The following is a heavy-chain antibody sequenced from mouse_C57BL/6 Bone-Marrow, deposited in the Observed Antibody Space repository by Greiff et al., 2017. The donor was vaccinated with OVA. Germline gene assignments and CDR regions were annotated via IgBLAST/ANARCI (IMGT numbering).Heavy chain of an antibody. CDR2: INPSTGGT. CDR1: GYSFTGYY. CDR3: ARGGTSPFAY. J-gene: IGHJ3*01. V-gene: IGHV1-42*01. D-gene: IGHD4-1*01. Sequence: EVQLQQSGPELVKPGASVKISCKASGYSFTGYYMNWVKQSPEKSLEWIGEINPSTGGTTYNQKFKAKATLTVDTSSSTAYMQLKSLTSEDSAVYSCARGGTSPFAYWGQGTLVTVSA.